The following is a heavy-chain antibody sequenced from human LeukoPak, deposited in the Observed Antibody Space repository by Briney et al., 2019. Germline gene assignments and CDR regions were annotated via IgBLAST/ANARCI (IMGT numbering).Heavy chain of an antibody. V-gene: IGHV3-11*04. CDR2: ISSSGSTI. D-gene: IGHD2-2*01. CDR1: GFTFSDYY. CDR3: ATCSSISCYGRGDAFDI. Sequence: GGSLRLSCAASGFTFSDYYMSWIRQAPGKGLEWVSYISSSGSTIYYADSVKGRFTISRDNAKNSLYLQMNSLRAEDTAVCYCATCSSISCYGRGDAFDIWGQGTMVTVSS. J-gene: IGHJ3*02.